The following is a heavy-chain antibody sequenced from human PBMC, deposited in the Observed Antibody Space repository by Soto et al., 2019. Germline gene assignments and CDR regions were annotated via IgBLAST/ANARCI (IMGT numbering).Heavy chain of an antibody. CDR2: ISYDGSNK. D-gene: IGHD4-17*01. Sequence: PGGSLRLSCAASGFTFSSYAMHWVRQAPGKGLEWVAVISYDGSNKYYADSVKGRFTISRDNSKNTLYLQMNSLRAEDTAVYYCARDAPTYGPFDYWGQGTLVTVSS. CDR3: ARDAPTYGPFDY. V-gene: IGHV3-30-3*01. CDR1: GFTFSSYA. J-gene: IGHJ4*02.